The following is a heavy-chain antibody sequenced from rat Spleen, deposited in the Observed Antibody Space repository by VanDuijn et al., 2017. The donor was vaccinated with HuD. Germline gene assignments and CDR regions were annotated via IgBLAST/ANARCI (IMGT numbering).Heavy chain of an antibody. J-gene: IGHJ2*01. D-gene: IGHD5-1*01. CDR3: SLNWGP. Sequence: QVQLKESGPGLVQPSQTLSLTCTVYGFSLTDNTVHWIRQPPGKGLEWMGGIWGDESTDYNSAHKSRLTISRDTSKSQVFLKMNSLQTDDTAIYFCSLNWGPWGQGVMVTVSS. CDR1: GFSLTDNT. CDR2: IWGDEST. V-gene: IGHV2-1*01.